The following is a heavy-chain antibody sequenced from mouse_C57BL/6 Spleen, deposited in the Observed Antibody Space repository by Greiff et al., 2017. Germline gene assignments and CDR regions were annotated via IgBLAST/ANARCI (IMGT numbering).Heavy chain of an antibody. CDR1: GYSITSGYY. CDR3: AREYDYDEGDAMDY. Sequence: EVKLQESGPGLVKPSQSLSLTCSVTGYSITSGYYWNWIRQFPGNKLEWMGYISYDGSNNYNPSLKNRISITRDTSKNQFFLKLNSVTTEDTATYYCAREYDYDEGDAMDYWGQGTSVTVSS. D-gene: IGHD2-4*01. J-gene: IGHJ4*01. CDR2: ISYDGSN. V-gene: IGHV3-6*01.